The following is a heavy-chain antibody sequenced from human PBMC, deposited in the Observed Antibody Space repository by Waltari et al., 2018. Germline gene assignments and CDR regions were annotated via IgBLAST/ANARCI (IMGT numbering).Heavy chain of an antibody. CDR3: ARGRNYYYGSGSYYKTYYYYYGMDV. CDR2: INHSGSN. Sequence: QVQLQQWGAGLLKPSETLSLTCAVYGGSFSGYYWSWIRQPPGKGLEWIGEINHSGSNNYNPSLKRRVTISVDTSKNQFSRKLSSVTAADTAVYYCARGRNYYYGSGSYYKTYYYYYGMDVWGQGTTVTVSS. D-gene: IGHD3-10*01. V-gene: IGHV4-34*01. J-gene: IGHJ6*02. CDR1: GGSFSGYY.